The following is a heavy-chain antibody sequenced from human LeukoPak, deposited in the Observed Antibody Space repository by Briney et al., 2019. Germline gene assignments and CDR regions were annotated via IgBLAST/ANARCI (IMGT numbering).Heavy chain of an antibody. CDR3: ARDEDSRLSDAFDI. CDR1: GFTFSSYW. J-gene: IGHJ3*02. CDR2: IKQDGSEK. V-gene: IGHV3-7*01. D-gene: IGHD2/OR15-2a*01. Sequence: GGSLRLSCAASGFTFSSYWMSWVRQAPGKGLEWVANIKQDGSEKYYVDSVKGRFTISRDNAKNSLYLQMNSLRAEDTAVYYCARDEDSRLSDAFDIWGQGTMVTVSS.